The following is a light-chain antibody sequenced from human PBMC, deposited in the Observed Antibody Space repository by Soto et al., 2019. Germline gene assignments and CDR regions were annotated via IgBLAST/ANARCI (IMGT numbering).Light chain of an antibody. J-gene: IGKJ4*01. CDR3: QHYGRYPPT. V-gene: IGKV3-20*01. Sequence: ESVLTQSPGTLSLSPGERATLSCRASQSISSDYLAWYQQKPGQAPRLLIYGASSRATGIPGRFSGSGSGTDFTLSISRLEPKDFAVYYCQHYGRYPPTFGGGTKVEIK. CDR2: GAS. CDR1: QSISSDY.